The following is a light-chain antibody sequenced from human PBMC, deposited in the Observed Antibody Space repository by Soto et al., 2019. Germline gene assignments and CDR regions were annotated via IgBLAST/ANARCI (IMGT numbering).Light chain of an antibody. Sequence: QSALTQPASVSGSPGQSITISCTGTSSDVGGYNYVPWYQQHPGKAPKLMIYEVSSRPSGVSYRFSGSKSGNTASLTISGLQAEDEADYYCSSYTSSTTYVFGNGTKVTVL. J-gene: IGLJ1*01. V-gene: IGLV2-14*01. CDR3: SSYTSSTTYV. CDR1: SSDVGGYNY. CDR2: EVS.